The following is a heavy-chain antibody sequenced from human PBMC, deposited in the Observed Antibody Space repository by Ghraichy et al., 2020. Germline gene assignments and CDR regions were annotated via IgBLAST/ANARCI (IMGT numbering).Heavy chain of an antibody. D-gene: IGHD4-23*01. J-gene: IGHJ6*02. CDR3: TTDLHGATVVTPDYYYGMDV. CDR2: IKSKTDGGTT. CDR1: GFTFSNAW. V-gene: IGHV3-15*01. Sequence: GGSLRLSCAASGFTFSNAWMSWVRQAPGKGLEWVGRIKSKTDGGTTDYAAPVKGSFTISRDDSKNTLYLQMNSLKTEDTAVYYCTTDLHGATVVTPDYYYGMDVGGQGTTVT.